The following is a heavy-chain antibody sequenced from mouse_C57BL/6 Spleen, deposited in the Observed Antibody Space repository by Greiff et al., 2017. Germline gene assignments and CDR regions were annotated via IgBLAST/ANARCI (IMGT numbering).Heavy chain of an antibody. CDR3: AREPYGNWYFDV. D-gene: IGHD2-1*01. CDR2: IHPNSGST. V-gene: IGHV1-64*01. Sequence: VQLKEPGAELVKPGASVKLSCKASGYTFTSYWMHWVKQRPGQGLEWIGMIHPNSGSTNYNEKFKSKATLTVDKSSSTAYMQLSSLTSEDSAVYYCAREPYGNWYFDVWGTGTTVTVSS. J-gene: IGHJ1*03. CDR1: GYTFTSYW.